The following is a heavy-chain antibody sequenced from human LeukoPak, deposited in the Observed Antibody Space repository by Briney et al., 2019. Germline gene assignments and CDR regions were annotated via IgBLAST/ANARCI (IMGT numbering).Heavy chain of an antibody. J-gene: IGHJ4*02. CDR2: ISSKANGGTT. CDR3: TREDGYNRRFEN. CDR1: GFTLGGYS. V-gene: IGHV3-49*04. D-gene: IGHD5-24*01. Sequence: GGSLRLSCTASGFTLGGYSMSWVRQAPGKGLEWVGFISSKANGGTTEYAGSEKGRFTILRDDSKTIAYLQMNVLQTEDTAGYYCTREDGYNRRFENWGQGTLGTASS.